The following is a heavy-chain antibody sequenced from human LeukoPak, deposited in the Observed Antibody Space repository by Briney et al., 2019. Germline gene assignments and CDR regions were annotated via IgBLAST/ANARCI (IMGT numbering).Heavy chain of an antibody. CDR1: GYTFTGYY. Sequence: ASVKVSCKASGYTFTGYYMHWVRQAPGQGLEWMGWINPNSGGTNYAQKFQGRVTMTRDTSISTAYMELSRLRSDDTAVYYCARDIVVVPAAFYYYYYMDVWGKGTTVTASS. D-gene: IGHD2-2*01. CDR2: INPNSGGT. V-gene: IGHV1-2*02. CDR3: ARDIVVVPAAFYYYYYMDV. J-gene: IGHJ6*03.